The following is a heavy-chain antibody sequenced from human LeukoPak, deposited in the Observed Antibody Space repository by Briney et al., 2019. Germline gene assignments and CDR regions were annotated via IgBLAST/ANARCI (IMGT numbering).Heavy chain of an antibody. J-gene: IGHJ4*02. Sequence: QPGGSLRPSCAGSGFTFSGFGMHWVRQAPGKGLEWLAVISYDGTNKYYADSVKGRFTISRDNSKNTLYLQMNSLRVEDTAVYYCAKAQSPVLGGGSYFDYWGQGTLVTVSS. CDR3: AKAQSPVLGGGSYFDY. CDR2: ISYDGTNK. CDR1: GFTFSGFG. V-gene: IGHV3-30*18. D-gene: IGHD3-16*01.